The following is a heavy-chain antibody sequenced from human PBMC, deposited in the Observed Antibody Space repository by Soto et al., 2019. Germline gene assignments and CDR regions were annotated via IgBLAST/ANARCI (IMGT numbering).Heavy chain of an antibody. CDR1: GFTFSSYA. D-gene: IGHD2-2*01. V-gene: IGHV3-23*01. CDR2: ISGSGGST. J-gene: IGHJ6*03. CDR3: AKGEYCSSTSCSHYYYYYMDV. Sequence: GGSLRLSCAASGFTFSSYAMSWVRQAPGKGLEWVSAISGSGGSTYYADSVKGRFTISKDNSKNTLYLQMNSLRAEDTAVYDCAKGEYCSSTSCSHYYYYYMDVWGKGTTVTVSS.